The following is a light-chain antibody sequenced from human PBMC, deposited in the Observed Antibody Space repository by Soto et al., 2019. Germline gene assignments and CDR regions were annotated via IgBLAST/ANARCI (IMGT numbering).Light chain of an antibody. V-gene: IGKV3-20*01. Sequence: DIVLTQPPGTLSLSPGEGATLSCRASQSLSNVFLAWYQQKPGQAPRLLVYGTSKRATGIPDRFSGSGSGTDFTLTISRLEPEDFAVYFCHQYATSPYTFGQGTKLDIK. CDR3: HQYATSPYT. CDR2: GTS. J-gene: IGKJ2*01. CDR1: QSLSNVF.